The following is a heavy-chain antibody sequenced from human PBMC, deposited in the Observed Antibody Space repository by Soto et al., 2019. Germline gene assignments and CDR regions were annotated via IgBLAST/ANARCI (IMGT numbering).Heavy chain of an antibody. V-gene: IGHV1-18*01. CDR1: GYTSPSYG. CDR3: ARDSAGGYDSSGGNY. D-gene: IGHD3-22*01. CDR2: ISAYNGNT. J-gene: IGHJ4*02. Sequence: ASVKGSCKASGYTSPSYGISWVRQAPGQGLEWMGWISAYNGNTNYAQKLQGRVTMTTDTSTSTAYMELRSLRSDDTAVYYCARDSAGGYDSSGGNYWGQGTLVTVSS.